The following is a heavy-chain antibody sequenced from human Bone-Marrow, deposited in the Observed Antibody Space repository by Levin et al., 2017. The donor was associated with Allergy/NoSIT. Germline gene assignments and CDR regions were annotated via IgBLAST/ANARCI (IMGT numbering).Heavy chain of an antibody. CDR2: IYSIGSP. V-gene: IGHV4-39*01. D-gene: IGHD3-10*01. CDR1: GGSIRTTTYS. J-gene: IGHJ2*01. Sequence: RSSETLSLTCTVSGGSIRTTTYSWAWIRQAPGKGLEWIGSIYSIGSPYYKPSLKSRVTISVDTSKNQFSLKLNSVTAADTAVYYCARCHMIRGVTYWYFDLWGRGTQVTVSS. CDR3: ARCHMIRGVTYWYFDL.